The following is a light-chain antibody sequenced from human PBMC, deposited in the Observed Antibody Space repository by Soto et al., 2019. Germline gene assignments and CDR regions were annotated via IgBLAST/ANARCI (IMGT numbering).Light chain of an antibody. V-gene: IGKV4-1*01. CDR2: WAS. J-gene: IGKJ2*01. CDR3: QQYYSTPKT. CDR1: QSVLYSSNNKNY. Sequence: DIVMTQSPDSLAVSLGERATINCKSSQSVLYSSNNKNYLAWYQQKPGQPPKLLIYWASIRESGVLDRFSGSGAGTDFTLTISSLQAEDVAVYYCQQYYSTPKTFGQGTKLEIK.